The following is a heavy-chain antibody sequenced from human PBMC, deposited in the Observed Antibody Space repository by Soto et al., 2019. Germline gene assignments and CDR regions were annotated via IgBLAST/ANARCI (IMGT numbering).Heavy chain of an antibody. D-gene: IGHD2-15*01. CDR1: GFTFSGYA. Sequence: GGSLRLSCAASGFTFSGYAMHWVRKAPGKGLEWVAVISYDGSNKYYADSVKGRFTISRDNSKNTLYLQMNSLRAEDTAVYYCAGEYSRGVVVAATDYYYGMDVWGQGTTVTVSS. CDR3: AGEYSRGVVVAATDYYYGMDV. V-gene: IGHV3-30-3*01. J-gene: IGHJ6*02. CDR2: ISYDGSNK.